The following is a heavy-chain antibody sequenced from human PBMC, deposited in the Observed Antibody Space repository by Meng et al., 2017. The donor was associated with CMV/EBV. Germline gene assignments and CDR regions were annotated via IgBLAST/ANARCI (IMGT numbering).Heavy chain of an antibody. D-gene: IGHD3-22*01. J-gene: IGHJ4*02. V-gene: IGHV1-18*01. CDR2: ISAYNGNT. Sequence: VQVLLVGLLVKKPGASVKVCCKASGYTLTSYGCSWVRQAPGQGLEWMGWISAYNGNTNYAQKLQGRVTMTTDTSTSTAYMELRSLRSDDTAVYYCARGGRYYYDSSGYCDYWGQGTLVTVSS. CDR3: ARGGRYYYDSSGYCDY. CDR1: GYTLTSYG.